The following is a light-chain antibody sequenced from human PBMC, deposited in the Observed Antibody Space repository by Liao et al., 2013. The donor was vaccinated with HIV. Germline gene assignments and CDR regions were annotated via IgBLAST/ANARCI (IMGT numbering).Light chain of an antibody. CDR1: VLSKQY. Sequence: SYELIQPPSVSVSPGQTARITCSGDVLSKQYGFWYQQKAGQAPVLVIYKNSERPSGIPERFSGSNSGNTATLTISRAEAGDEADYFCQAWDRNTAIFGGGTKLTVL. V-gene: IGLV3-1*01. CDR2: KNS. CDR3: QAWDRNTAI. J-gene: IGLJ2*01.